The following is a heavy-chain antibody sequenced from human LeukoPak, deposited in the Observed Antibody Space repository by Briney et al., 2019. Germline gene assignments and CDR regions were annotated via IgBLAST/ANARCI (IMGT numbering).Heavy chain of an antibody. Sequence: SETLSLTCTVSGGSISSYYWSWIRQPAGKGLEWIGRIYTSGSTNYNPSLKSRVTMSVDTSKNQFSLKLSSVTAADTAVYYCARGEYYYGSGYNWFDPWGQGTLVTVPS. CDR2: IYTSGST. CDR3: ARGEYYYGSGYNWFDP. V-gene: IGHV4-4*07. J-gene: IGHJ5*02. D-gene: IGHD3-10*01. CDR1: GGSISSYY.